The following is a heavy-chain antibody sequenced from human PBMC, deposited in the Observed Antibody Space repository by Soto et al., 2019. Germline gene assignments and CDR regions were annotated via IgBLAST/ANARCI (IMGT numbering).Heavy chain of an antibody. D-gene: IGHD5-18*01. Sequence: PXETLSLTCSVSGRSISSSFWSWIRQPPGKELEWIGYISYSGSTTYNPSLKSRITLSVDTSKNQFSLRVASVTAADTAVYYCARGHRAMEYYYYYGMDVWGQGTTVTVSS. CDR2: ISYSGST. CDR3: ARGHRAMEYYYYYGMDV. J-gene: IGHJ6*02. CDR1: GRSISSSF. V-gene: IGHV4-59*01.